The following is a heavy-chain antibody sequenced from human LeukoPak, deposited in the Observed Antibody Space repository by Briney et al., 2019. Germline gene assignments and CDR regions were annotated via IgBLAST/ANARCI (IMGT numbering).Heavy chain of an antibody. CDR1: GFTFSNYW. Sequence: GGSLRLSCAASGFTFSNYWMSWVRQAPGKGLEWVANIKQDGSEKYYVDSVKGRFTISRDNAKNSLYLQMNSLRAEDTAVYYCARARVVTKWTDYWGQGTPVTVSS. D-gene: IGHD2-21*02. V-gene: IGHV3-7*03. CDR2: IKQDGSEK. J-gene: IGHJ4*02. CDR3: ARARVVTKWTDY.